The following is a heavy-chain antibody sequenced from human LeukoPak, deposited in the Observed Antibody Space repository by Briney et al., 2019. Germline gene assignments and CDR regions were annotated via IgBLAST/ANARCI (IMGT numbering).Heavy chain of an antibody. V-gene: IGHV4-34*01. CDR2: INHSGST. CDR3: ARWAGFASGNTRYFDL. J-gene: IGHJ2*01. Sequence: SETLSLTCVVYGGPFSGYYWSWIRQPPGKGLEWIGEINHSGSTNYNPSLKSRVSISLDTSKSQFSLKLNSVTAADTAVYYCARWAGFASGNTRYFDLWGRGTLVTVSS. CDR1: GGPFSGYY. D-gene: IGHD3-10*01.